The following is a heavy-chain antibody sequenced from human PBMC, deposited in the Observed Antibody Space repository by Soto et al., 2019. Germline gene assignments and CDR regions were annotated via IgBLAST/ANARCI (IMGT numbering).Heavy chain of an antibody. D-gene: IGHD1-1*01. J-gene: IGHJ4*02. Sequence: QVQLQESGPGLVKPSGTLSLTCAVSGASISSGSWWSWVRQPPGKGLEWIGEIFHDGSTNYNPSLKCRVTMSVDKSKNYFSLELTSVTAADTALYYCARDEYNDSSDWGQGTLVTVSS. CDR3: ARDEYNDSSD. CDR1: GASISSGSW. CDR2: IFHDGST. V-gene: IGHV4-4*02.